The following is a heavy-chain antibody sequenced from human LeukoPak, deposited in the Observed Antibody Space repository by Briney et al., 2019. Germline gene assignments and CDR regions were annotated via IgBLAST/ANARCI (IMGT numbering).Heavy chain of an antibody. CDR1: GFIFSSYW. V-gene: IGHV3-74*01. Sequence: PGGSLRLSCAASGFIFSSYWMHWVRQAPGKGLVWVSCINSEGSSTTYADSVKGRLTISRDNAKNTLYLQMDSLIAEDTAVYYCARAVGTIDYWGQGTLATVSS. J-gene: IGHJ4*02. CDR3: ARAVGTIDY. D-gene: IGHD1-14*01. CDR2: INSEGSST.